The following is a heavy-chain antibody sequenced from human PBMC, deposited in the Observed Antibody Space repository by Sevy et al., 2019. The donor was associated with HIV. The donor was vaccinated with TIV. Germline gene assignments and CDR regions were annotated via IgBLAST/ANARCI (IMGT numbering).Heavy chain of an antibody. CDR3: ARDPGYCSGGSCYEPRAYDY. D-gene: IGHD2-15*01. Sequence: GGSLRLSCAASGFTFSSYAMHWVRQAPGKGLEWVAVISYDGSNKYDADSVKGRFTISRDNSKNTLYLQMNSLRAEDTAVYYCARDPGYCSGGSCYEPRAYDYWGQGTLVTVSS. V-gene: IGHV3-30-3*01. CDR1: GFTFSSYA. J-gene: IGHJ4*02. CDR2: ISYDGSNK.